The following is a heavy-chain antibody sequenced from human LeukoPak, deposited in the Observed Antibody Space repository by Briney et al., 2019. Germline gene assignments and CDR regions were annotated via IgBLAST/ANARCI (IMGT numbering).Heavy chain of an antibody. CDR1: GGSISSYY. CDR3: ARTYSSGAFDI. J-gene: IGHJ3*02. D-gene: IGHD6-25*01. V-gene: IGHV4-59*08. CDR2: FHYSGTT. Sequence: SETLSLTCTVSGGSISSYYWSWIRQPPGKELEWIGYFHYSGTTNYNPSLKSRVTISVDTSKNQFSLKLRFVTAADTAVYYCARTYSSGAFDIWGQGTLVTVSS.